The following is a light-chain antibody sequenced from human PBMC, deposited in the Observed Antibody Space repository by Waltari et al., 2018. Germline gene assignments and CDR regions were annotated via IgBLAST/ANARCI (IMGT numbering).Light chain of an antibody. CDR2: DAS. V-gene: IGKV1-33*01. J-gene: IGKJ5*01. CDR3: QQYDNLPIT. Sequence: DIQMTQSPSSLSASVGDRVTITCQASQDISNYLNWYQQKPGKAPKVLIYDASKLETGVPSRFSGGGSGTDLTLTISSLQPKDIATYYCQQYDNLPITFGQGTRLEIK. CDR1: QDISNY.